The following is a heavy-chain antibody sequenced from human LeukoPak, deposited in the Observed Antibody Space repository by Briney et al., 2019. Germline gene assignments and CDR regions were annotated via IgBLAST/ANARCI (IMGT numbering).Heavy chain of an antibody. CDR2: ISYDGSNK. V-gene: IGHV3-30-3*01. CDR3: ARGSVLLWFGEFNY. CDR1: GFTFSSYA. Sequence: PGRSLRLSCAASGFTFSSYAMHWVRQAPGKGLEWVAVISYDGSNKYYADSVKGRFTISRDNSKNTLYLQMSSLRAEDTAVYYCARGSVLLWFGEFNYWGQGTLVTVSS. J-gene: IGHJ4*02. D-gene: IGHD3-10*01.